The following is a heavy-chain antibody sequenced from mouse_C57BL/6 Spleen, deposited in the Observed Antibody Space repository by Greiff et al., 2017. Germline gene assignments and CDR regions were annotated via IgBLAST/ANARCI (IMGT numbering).Heavy chain of an antibody. CDR1: GYTFTSYW. Sequence: VQLQQSGAELVKPGASVKMSCKASGYTFTSYWIPWVKQRPGQGLEWIGDIYPGSGSTNYNEKFKSKATLTVDTSSSTAYMQLSSLTSEDSAVXYCARSRYYGSSNSCFDYGGQGTTLTGSS. V-gene: IGHV1-55*01. J-gene: IGHJ2*01. D-gene: IGHD1-1*01. CDR3: ARSRYYGSSNSCFDY. CDR2: IYPGSGST.